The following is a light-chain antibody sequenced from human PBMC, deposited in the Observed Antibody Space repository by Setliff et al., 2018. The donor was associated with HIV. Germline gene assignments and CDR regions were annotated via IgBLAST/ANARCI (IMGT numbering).Light chain of an antibody. CDR1: SSNIGSYT. CDR2: NNN. Sequence: QSALTQPPSASGTPGQGVTIFCSGSSSNIGSYTVNWYQHLPGTAPKVLIYNNNRRPSGVPDRFSGSKSGTSASLAISGLQPGDEGDYYCEAWDDSLSGLVFGTGTKV. V-gene: IGLV1-44*01. CDR3: EAWDDSLSGLV. J-gene: IGLJ1*01.